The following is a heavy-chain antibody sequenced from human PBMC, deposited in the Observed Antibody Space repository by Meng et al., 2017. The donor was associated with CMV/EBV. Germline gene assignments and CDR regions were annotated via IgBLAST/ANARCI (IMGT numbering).Heavy chain of an antibody. D-gene: IGHD4-17*01. CDR3: TRDHGAGYGDYGY. CDR1: GFTFGDYA. J-gene: IGHJ4*02. CDR2: IRSKAYGGTT. Sequence: GESLKISCTASGFTFGDYAMSWVRQAPGKGLEWVGFIRSKAYGGTTEYAASVKGRFTISRDDSKSIAYLQMNSLKTEDTAVYYCTRDHGAGYGDYGYWGQGTLVTVSS. V-gene: IGHV3-49*04.